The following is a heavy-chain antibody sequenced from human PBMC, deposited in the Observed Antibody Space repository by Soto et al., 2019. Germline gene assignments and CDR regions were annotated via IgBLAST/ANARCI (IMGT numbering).Heavy chain of an antibody. J-gene: IGHJ6*02. V-gene: IGHV1-69*13. CDR1: GGTFSSYA. CDR3: ARGIYYDFWSGSPDAYYYNGMDV. CDR2: IIPLFGTA. D-gene: IGHD3-3*01. Sequence: SVKVSCKASGGTFSSYAISWVRQAPGQGLEWMGGIIPLFGTANYAQKFQGRVTITADEATSTAYMELSSLRSEDTVVYYCARGIYYDFWSGSPDAYYYNGMDVWGQGCTVTVSS.